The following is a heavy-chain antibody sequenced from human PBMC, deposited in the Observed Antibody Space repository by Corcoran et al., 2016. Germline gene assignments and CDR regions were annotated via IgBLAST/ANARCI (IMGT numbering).Heavy chain of an antibody. CDR3: AKDGGSGWSLDY. V-gene: IGHV3-30*18. CDR2: ISYDGSNK. J-gene: IGHJ4*02. D-gene: IGHD6-19*01. Sequence: QVQLVESGGGVVQPGRSLRLSCAASGFTFSSYGMHWVRQAPGKGLEWVAVISYDGSNKYYADSVKGRFTISRDNSKNTLYLQMNSLRAEDTAVYYCAKDGGSGWSLDYWGQGTLVSVSS. CDR1: GFTFSSYG.